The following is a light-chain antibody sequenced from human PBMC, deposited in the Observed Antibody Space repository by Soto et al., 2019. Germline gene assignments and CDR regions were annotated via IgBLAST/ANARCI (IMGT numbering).Light chain of an antibody. J-gene: IGLJ1*01. V-gene: IGLV2-14*01. CDR2: DVI. CDR1: HREDGGYNR. Sequence: SLLTQPASLSGSSGQSITISCAAAHREDGGYNRVSWYQQHPGKAPKLLIYDVINRPSGVSHRFSGSKSGNTASLTISGLQAEDEADYYCSSYSITRTLYVFGTGTKVTVL. CDR3: SSYSITRTLYV.